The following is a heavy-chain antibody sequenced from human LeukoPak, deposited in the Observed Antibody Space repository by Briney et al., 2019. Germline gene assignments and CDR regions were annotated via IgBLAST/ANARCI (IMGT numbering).Heavy chain of an antibody. Sequence: GGSLRLSCAGSGFTFRSYWMSWVRQAPGKGLEWVSSISSSSSYIYYADSVKGRFTISRDNAKNSLYLQMNSLRAEDTAVYYCARGPGGGDFDYWGQGTLVTVSS. CDR2: ISSSSSYI. V-gene: IGHV3-21*01. CDR1: GFTFRSYW. J-gene: IGHJ4*02. D-gene: IGHD3-10*01. CDR3: ARGPGGGDFDY.